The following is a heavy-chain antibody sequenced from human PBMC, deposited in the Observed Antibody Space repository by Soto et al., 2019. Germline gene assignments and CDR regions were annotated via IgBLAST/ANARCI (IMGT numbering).Heavy chain of an antibody. CDR2: IWYDGSNK. V-gene: IGHV3-33*08. D-gene: IGHD2-21*02. CDR1: GFTFSSYA. CDR3: ARDRTTATGLDY. Sequence: HPGGSLRLSCSASGFTFSSYAMHWVRQAPGKGLEWVAVIWYDGSNKYYADSVKGRFTISRDNSKNTLYLQMNSLRAEDTAVYYCARDRTTATGLDYWGQGTLVTVSS. J-gene: IGHJ4*02.